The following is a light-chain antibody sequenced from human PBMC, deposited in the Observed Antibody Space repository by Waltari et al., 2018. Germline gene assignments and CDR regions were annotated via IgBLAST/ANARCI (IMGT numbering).Light chain of an antibody. J-gene: IGKJ4*01. Sequence: DIQVTQSPSSLSAPVGDRVTITCRTSQAINGYLNWYQQKPGKAPKILIYGASNLQSGVPSRFSGSGSGTDFTLTISSQQPEDFATYYCQQSYTTPLTFGGGTKVEIK. CDR2: GAS. CDR3: QQSYTTPLT. V-gene: IGKV1-39*01. CDR1: QAINGY.